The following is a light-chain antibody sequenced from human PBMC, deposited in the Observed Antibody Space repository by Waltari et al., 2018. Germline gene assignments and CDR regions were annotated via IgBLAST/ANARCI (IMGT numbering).Light chain of an antibody. CDR3: QQFNSYPLT. CDR1: VTVSSA. V-gene: IGKV1-13*02. Sequence: ALQLTQSPSSLSASVGDRVTISCRASVTVSSALAWYQQKPGKAPKLLIYDVFNLQSGVPSRFSGSGSGIDFTLTISDLQPEDFATYYCQQFNSYPLTFGGGTKVEI. J-gene: IGKJ4*01. CDR2: DVF.